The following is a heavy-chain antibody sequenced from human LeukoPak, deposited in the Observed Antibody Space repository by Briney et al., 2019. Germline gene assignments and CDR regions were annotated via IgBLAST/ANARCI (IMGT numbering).Heavy chain of an antibody. V-gene: IGHV3-74*01. Sequence: PGGSLRLSCAASGFTFSSYWMHWVRQAPGKGLVWVSHINGDESITDYADSVKGRFTISRDNAKNTLYLQMNSLRAEDTAVYYCVRVRLIEDRSPWKFDLWGRGTLVTVSS. CDR3: VRVRLIEDRSPWKFDL. D-gene: IGHD2-15*01. CDR2: INGDESIT. J-gene: IGHJ2*01. CDR1: GFTFSSYW.